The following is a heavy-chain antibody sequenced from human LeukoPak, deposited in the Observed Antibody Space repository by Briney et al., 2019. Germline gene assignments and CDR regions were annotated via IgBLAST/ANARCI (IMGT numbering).Heavy chain of an antibody. J-gene: IGHJ4*02. CDR1: GGSISSYY. Sequence: SETLSLTCTVSGGSISSYYWSWIRQPPGKGLEWIGYIYYSGSTNYNPSLKSRVTISVDTSKNQFSLKLSSVTAADTAVYHCARGKYYYDSTGDYWGQGTLVTVSS. CDR2: IYYSGST. CDR3: ARGKYYYDSTGDY. V-gene: IGHV4-59*01. D-gene: IGHD3-22*01.